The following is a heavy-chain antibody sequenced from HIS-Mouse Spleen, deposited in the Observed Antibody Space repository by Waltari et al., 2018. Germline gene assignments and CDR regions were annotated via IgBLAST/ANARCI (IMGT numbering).Heavy chain of an antibody. D-gene: IGHD7-27*01. V-gene: IGHV4-34*01. J-gene: IGHJ2*01. Sequence: QVQLQQCGAGLLKPSETLSLTCSVCGGSFSVYYWRWIRRPPGQELEWIGEINHSGSTNYNASLKRRVTISVDTSKNQFSLKLSSVTAADTAVYYCARVRTGDPSYWYFDLWGRGTLVTVSS. CDR3: ARVRTGDPSYWYFDL. CDR1: GGSFSVYY. CDR2: INHSGST.